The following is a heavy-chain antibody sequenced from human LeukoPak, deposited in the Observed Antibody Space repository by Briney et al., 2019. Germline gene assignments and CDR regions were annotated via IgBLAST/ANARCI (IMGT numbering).Heavy chain of an antibody. CDR1: GYTFTGYY. CDR3: ARATYYYDSSAYYQHDY. V-gene: IGHV1-18*04. CDR2: ISAYNGNT. Sequence: ASVKVSCKASGYTFTGYYMHWVRQAPGQGLEWMGWISAYNGNTNYAQKLQGRVTMTTDTSTSTAYMELRSLRSDDTAVYYCARATYYYDSSAYYQHDYWGQGTLVTVSS. J-gene: IGHJ4*02. D-gene: IGHD3-22*01.